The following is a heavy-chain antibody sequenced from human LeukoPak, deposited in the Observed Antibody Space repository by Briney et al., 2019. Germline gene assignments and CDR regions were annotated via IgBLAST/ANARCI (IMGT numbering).Heavy chain of an antibody. CDR3: ARVREIYSSSWPYDC. Sequence: GSLRLSCAASGFSFSSNAMHWVRQAPGKGLEWVAVIWYDGRDKYYADSVKGRFTISRDNSTDTLYLQMNSLKAEDTAVYYCARVREIYSSSWPYDCWGQGTLVTVSS. CDR1: GFSFSSNA. J-gene: IGHJ4*02. CDR2: IWYDGRDK. V-gene: IGHV3-33*01. D-gene: IGHD6-13*01.